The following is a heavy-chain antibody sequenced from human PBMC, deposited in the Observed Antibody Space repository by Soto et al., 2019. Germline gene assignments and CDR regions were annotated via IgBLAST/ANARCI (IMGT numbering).Heavy chain of an antibody. J-gene: IGHJ5*02. CDR2: IWYDGSNK. CDR3: ARVGLPPRTYSSTRRGSPINWFDP. CDR1: GFTFSSYG. Sequence: HPGGSLRLSCAASGFTFSSYGMHWVRQAPGKGLEWVAVIWYDGSNKYYADSVKGRFTISRDNSKNTLYLQMNSLRAEDTAVYYCARVGLPPRTYSSTRRGSPINWFDPWGQGTLVTVSS. D-gene: IGHD6-13*01. V-gene: IGHV3-33*01.